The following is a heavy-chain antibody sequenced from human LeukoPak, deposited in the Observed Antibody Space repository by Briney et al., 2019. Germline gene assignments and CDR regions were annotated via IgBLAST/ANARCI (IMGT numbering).Heavy chain of an antibody. CDR1: GYTFTGYY. V-gene: IGHV1-2*02. J-gene: IGHJ6*02. CDR2: INPNSGGT. D-gene: IGHD4-17*01. Sequence: ASVKVSCKASGYTFTGYYMHWVRQAPGQGLEWMGWINPNSGGTNYAQKFQGRVTMTRDTSTSTAYMELSRLRSDDTAVYYCARVAMTTVTTGGDYYYYGMDVWGQGTTVTVSS. CDR3: ARVAMTTVTTGGDYYYYGMDV.